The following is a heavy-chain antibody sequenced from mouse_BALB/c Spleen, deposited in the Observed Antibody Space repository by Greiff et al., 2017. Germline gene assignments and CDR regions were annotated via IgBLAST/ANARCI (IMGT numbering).Heavy chain of an antibody. V-gene: IGHV2-2*02. D-gene: IGHD2-14*01. Sequence: VKLKESGPGLVQPSQSLSITCTVSGFSLTSYGVHWVRQSPGKGLEWLGVIWSGGSTDYNAAFISRLSISKDNSKSQVFFKMNSLQANDTAIYYCARKYRYDRGDAMDYWGQGTSVTVSS. J-gene: IGHJ4*01. CDR3: ARKYRYDRGDAMDY. CDR1: GFSLTSYG. CDR2: IWSGGST.